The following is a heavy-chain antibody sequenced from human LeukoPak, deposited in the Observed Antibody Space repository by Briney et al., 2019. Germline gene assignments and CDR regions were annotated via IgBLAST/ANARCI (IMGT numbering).Heavy chain of an antibody. Sequence: PSETLSLTCTVSGGSISSYYWSWIRQPPGKGLEWIVYIYYSGSTNYNPSLKSRVTISVDTSENQFSLKLSSVTAADTAVYYCAGLYSGYDYVDYWGQGTLVTVSS. CDR2: IYYSGST. CDR1: GGSISSYY. V-gene: IGHV4-59*01. D-gene: IGHD5-12*01. CDR3: AGLYSGYDYVDY. J-gene: IGHJ4*02.